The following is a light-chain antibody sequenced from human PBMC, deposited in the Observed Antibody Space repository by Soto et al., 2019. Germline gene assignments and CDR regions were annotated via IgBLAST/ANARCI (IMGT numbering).Light chain of an antibody. CDR1: QSVSSW. V-gene: IGKV1-5*01. J-gene: IGKJ2*01. CDR2: AAS. Sequence: DIQMTQSPSTLSASVGDRVIITCRASQSVSSWLAWYQQKPGKAPKLLIYAASSLFSVVPSRFTGSGSGTEFTLNIKSLQPDDLATYYCLHYSRSSYTFGQGNKLEI. CDR3: LHYSRSSYT.